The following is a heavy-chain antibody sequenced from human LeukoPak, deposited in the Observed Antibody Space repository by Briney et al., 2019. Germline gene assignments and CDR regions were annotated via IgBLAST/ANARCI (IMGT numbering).Heavy chain of an antibody. Sequence: SGPTLVNPTQTLTLTCTFSGFPLSTSGVGVGWIRQPPGKALEWLALIYWDDDKRYSPSLKSGLTITKDTSKNQVVLTMTNMDPVDTATYYCAHRGFPLWFGELFSGAFDIWGQGTMVTVSS. D-gene: IGHD3-10*01. CDR2: IYWDDDK. V-gene: IGHV2-5*02. CDR3: AHRGFPLWFGELFSGAFDI. J-gene: IGHJ3*02. CDR1: GFPLSTSGVG.